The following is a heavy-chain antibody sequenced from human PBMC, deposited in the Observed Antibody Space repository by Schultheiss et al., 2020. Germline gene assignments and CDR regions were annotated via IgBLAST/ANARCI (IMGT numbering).Heavy chain of an antibody. CDR3: ARGQLYSGYDW. D-gene: IGHD5-12*01. J-gene: IGHJ4*02. V-gene: IGHV4-31*11. Sequence: SETLSLTCAVYGGSFSGYYWSWIRQHPGKGLEWIGYIYYSGSTYYNPSLKSRVTISVDTSKNQFSLKLSSVTAADTAVYYCARGQLYSGYDWWGQGTLVTVSS. CDR1: GGSFSGYY. CDR2: IYYSGST.